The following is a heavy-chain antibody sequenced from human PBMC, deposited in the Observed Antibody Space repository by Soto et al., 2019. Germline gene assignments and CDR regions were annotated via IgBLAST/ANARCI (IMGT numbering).Heavy chain of an antibody. D-gene: IGHD2-15*01. CDR3: ARAGVVVVAGTPANWFDP. CDR2: IYPGDSDT. V-gene: IGHV5-51*01. Sequence: PGESLKISCKGSGYSFTSYWIGWVRQMPGKGLEWMGIIYPGDSDTRYSPSFQGQVTISADKSISTAYLQWSSLKASDTAMYYSARAGVVVVAGTPANWFDPWGQGTLVTVS. J-gene: IGHJ5*02. CDR1: GYSFTSYW.